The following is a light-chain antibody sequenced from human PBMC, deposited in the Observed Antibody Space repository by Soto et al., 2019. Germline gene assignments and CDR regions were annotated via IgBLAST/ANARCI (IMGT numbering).Light chain of an antibody. Sequence: QSVLIQPASVSGSPGHSITIAFTGTSSDVGRYNLVSWYQHHPGKAPKVMIYDVTNRPSGVSNRFSGSKSGNTASLTISGLQDEDEADYYCSSRSSISARVFGTGTKVTVL. V-gene: IGLV2-14*03. CDR2: DVT. CDR3: SSRSSISARV. CDR1: SSDVGRYNL. J-gene: IGLJ1*01.